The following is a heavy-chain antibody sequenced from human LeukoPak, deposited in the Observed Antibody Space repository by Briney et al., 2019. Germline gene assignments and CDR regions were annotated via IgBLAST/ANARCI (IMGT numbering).Heavy chain of an antibody. D-gene: IGHD4-17*01. CDR3: GRGFCDGDYYCYFFDY. CDR2: INHSGST. V-gene: IGHV4-34*01. J-gene: IGHJ4*02. CDR1: GGSFSGYY. Sequence: SETLSLTCAVSGGSFSGYYWRWIRQPPGKGLEWIGEINHSGSTNYNPSLKSRVTISVETSKNQFFLQQSYGTAADAAVYYCGRGFCDGDYYCYFFDYWGQGTLVTVSS.